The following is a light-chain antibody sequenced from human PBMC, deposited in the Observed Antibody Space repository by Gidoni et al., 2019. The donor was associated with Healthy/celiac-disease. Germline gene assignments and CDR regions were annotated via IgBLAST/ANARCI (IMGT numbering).Light chain of an antibody. CDR2: GAS. Sequence: EIVMTQYPATLSVSPGERATLSCRASQSVSSNLAWYQQKPGQAPRLLIYGASTRATVIPARFSGSGSGTEFTLTISSLQSEDFAVYYCQQYNNWPGWTFGQGTKVEIK. CDR3: QQYNNWPGWT. J-gene: IGKJ1*01. CDR1: QSVSSN. V-gene: IGKV3-15*01.